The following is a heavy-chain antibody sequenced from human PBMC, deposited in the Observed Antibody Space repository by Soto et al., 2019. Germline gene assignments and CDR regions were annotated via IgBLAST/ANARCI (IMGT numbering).Heavy chain of an antibody. D-gene: IGHD2-8*01. J-gene: IGHJ4*02. Sequence: GGSLRLSCAASGFTFSSYSMNWVRQAPGKGLEWVSSISSSSSYIYYADSVKGRFTISRDNAKNSLYLQMNSLRAEDTAVYYCARTGYCTNGVCFYAPFDYWGQGTLVTVSS. CDR1: GFTFSSYS. V-gene: IGHV3-21*01. CDR2: ISSSSSYI. CDR3: ARTGYCTNGVCFYAPFDY.